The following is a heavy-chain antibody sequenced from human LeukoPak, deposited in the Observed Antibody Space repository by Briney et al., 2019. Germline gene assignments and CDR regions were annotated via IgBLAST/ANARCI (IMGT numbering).Heavy chain of an antibody. V-gene: IGHV3-20*04. J-gene: IGHJ4*02. CDR2: INWNGGST. D-gene: IGHD6-19*01. CDR1: GFTFDDYG. Sequence: PGGSLRLSCAASGFTFDDYGMSWVRQAPGKGLEWVSGINWNGGSTGYADSVKGRFTISRDNAKNSLYLQMNSLRGEDTALYYCARGVVAGTPPDLDYWGQGTLVTVSS. CDR3: ARGVVAGTPPDLDY.